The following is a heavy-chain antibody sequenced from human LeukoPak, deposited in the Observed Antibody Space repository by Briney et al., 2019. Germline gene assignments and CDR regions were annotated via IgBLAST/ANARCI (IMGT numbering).Heavy chain of an antibody. V-gene: IGHV3-23*01. D-gene: IGHD2-2*01. CDR2: ISGSGGST. CDR1: GFTFSSYA. J-gene: IGHJ4*02. Sequence: GGSLRLSCAASGFTFSSYAMSWVRQAPGKGLEWVSAISGSGGSTYYADSVKGRFTISRDNSKNTLYLQMNSLRAEDTAVYYCAKDGVRCCSSTSCYHFDYWGQGTLVTVSS. CDR3: AKDGVRCCSSTSCYHFDY.